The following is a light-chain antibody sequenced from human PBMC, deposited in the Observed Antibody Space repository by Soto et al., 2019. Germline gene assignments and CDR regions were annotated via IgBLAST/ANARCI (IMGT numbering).Light chain of an antibody. CDR1: QDISNF. Sequence: IQLTQSPSSLSASVGDRVIITCRASQDISNFLAWYQQKPRQPPRLLIYWASTRESGVPERFSGTGSGTDFTLTISGLQAEDVAVYYCQHYFKSPVSFGPGTKV. J-gene: IGKJ3*01. V-gene: IGKV1-27*01. CDR2: WAS. CDR3: QHYFKSPVS.